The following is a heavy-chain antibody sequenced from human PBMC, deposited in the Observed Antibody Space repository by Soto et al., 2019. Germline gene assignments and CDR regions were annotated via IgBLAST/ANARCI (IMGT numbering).Heavy chain of an antibody. CDR3: ARDGLLFSGPYRPSRFDY. CDR1: GFKFSDYW. V-gene: IGHV3-7*03. J-gene: IGHJ4*02. CDR2: IKHDTSEA. Sequence: DVQLVESGGGWVQPGRSLRLSCAASGFKFSDYWMSWVLQAPGKGLEWVGNIKHDTSEAHYADSVKGRFTITRDNIKNFLFIQMRALRADDTASYYCARDGLLFSGPYRPSRFDYWGLGALVTVSS. D-gene: IGHD3-16*02.